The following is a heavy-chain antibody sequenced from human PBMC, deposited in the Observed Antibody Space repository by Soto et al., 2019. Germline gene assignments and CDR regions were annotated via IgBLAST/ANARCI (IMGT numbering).Heavy chain of an antibody. CDR3: ARDSSESIAARTVLYFDY. Sequence: PSETLSLTCTVSGGSISSGGYYWGWIRQHPGKGLEWIGYIYYSGSTYYNPSLKSRVTMTRDTSTSTVYMELSSLRSEDTAVYYCARDSSESIAARTVLYFDYWGQGTLVTVSS. V-gene: IGHV4-31*03. J-gene: IGHJ4*02. D-gene: IGHD6-6*01. CDR2: IYYSGST. CDR1: GGSISSGGYY.